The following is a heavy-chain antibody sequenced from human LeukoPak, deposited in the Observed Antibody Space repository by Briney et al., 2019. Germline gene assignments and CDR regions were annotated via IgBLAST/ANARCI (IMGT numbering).Heavy chain of an antibody. CDR3: ASTYVDTAMVPEYYFDY. Sequence: PSETLSLTCAVYGGSFSGYYWSWIRQHPGKGLEWIGYIYYSGSTYYNPSLKSRVTISVDTSKNQFSLKLSSVTAADTAVYYCASTYVDTAMVPEYYFDYWGQGTLVTVSS. CDR2: IYYSGST. CDR1: GGSFSGYY. V-gene: IGHV4-31*11. D-gene: IGHD5-18*01. J-gene: IGHJ4*02.